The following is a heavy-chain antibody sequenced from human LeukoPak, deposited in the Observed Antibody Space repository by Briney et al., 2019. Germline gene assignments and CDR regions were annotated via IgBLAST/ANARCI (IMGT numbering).Heavy chain of an antibody. Sequence: GGSLRLSCAASGFTFSDFGMHWVRQAPGKGLEWVALIRPDGSNKYYAESVKGRFTISRDSSKNTLFLQMNSLRVEDTAVYYCAKDRDDYGNDCWGQGVLVTVST. D-gene: IGHD4-17*01. CDR2: IRPDGSNK. CDR3: AKDRDDYGNDC. J-gene: IGHJ4*02. CDR1: GFTFSDFG. V-gene: IGHV3-30*02.